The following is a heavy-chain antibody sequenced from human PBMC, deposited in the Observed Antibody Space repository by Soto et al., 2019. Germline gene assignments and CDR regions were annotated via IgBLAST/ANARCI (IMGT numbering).Heavy chain of an antibody. CDR1: GGSISSSSYY. D-gene: IGHD6-13*01. V-gene: IGHV4-39*01. CDR2: IYYSGST. CDR3: ARISSSWYAVAFDI. J-gene: IGHJ3*02. Sequence: QLQLQESGPGLVKPSETLSLTCTVSGGSISSSSYYWGWIRQPPGKGLEWIGSIYYSGSTYYNPSLKSRVTISVDTSKHPFSLQLSSVPAADTAVYYCARISSSWYAVAFDIWGQGTMVTVSS.